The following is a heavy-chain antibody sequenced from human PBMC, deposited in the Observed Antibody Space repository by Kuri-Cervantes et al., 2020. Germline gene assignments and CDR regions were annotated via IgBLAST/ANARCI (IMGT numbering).Heavy chain of an antibody. J-gene: IGHJ4*02. CDR1: GDSISSGDYY. D-gene: IGHD5-12*01. CDR3: AEGVATGPLDY. CDR2: IYYSGST. Sequence: GSLRLSCTVSGDSISSGDYYWSWIRQPPGKGLEWIGSIYYSGSTYYNPSLKSRVTISVDTSKNQFSLKLSSVTAADTAVYYCAEGVATGPLDYWGQGTLVTVSS. V-gene: IGHV4-39*07.